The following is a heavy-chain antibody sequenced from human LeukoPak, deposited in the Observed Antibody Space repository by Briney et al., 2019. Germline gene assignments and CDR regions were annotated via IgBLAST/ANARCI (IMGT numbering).Heavy chain of an antibody. V-gene: IGHV4-30-2*01. CDR1: GGSISSGGYS. D-gene: IGHD3-10*01. J-gene: IGHJ4*02. Sequence: SQTLSLTCAVSGGSISSGGYSWSWIRQPPGKGLEWIGYIYRSGSTYYNPSLKSRVTISVDRSKNQFSLKLSSVTAADTAVYYCARGGPLLYYYGSGSPQFDYWGQGTLVTVSS. CDR2: IYRSGST. CDR3: ARGGPLLYYYGSGSPQFDY.